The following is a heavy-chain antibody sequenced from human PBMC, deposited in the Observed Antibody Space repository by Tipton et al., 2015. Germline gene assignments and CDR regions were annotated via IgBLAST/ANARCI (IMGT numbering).Heavy chain of an antibody. D-gene: IGHD5-24*01. V-gene: IGHV1-69*06. CDR2: IIPIFGTA. CDR1: GETFSSYA. CDR3: ARGGGGDGSANWFDP. J-gene: IGHJ5*02. Sequence: QGQLVQSGAEVKKPGSSVKVSCKASGETFSSYAMSWVRQAPGQGLEWMGGIIPIFGTANYAQKFQGRVTMTRNTSISTANMELSSLRSEDTAVYYCARGGGGDGSANWFDPWGQGTLVTVSS.